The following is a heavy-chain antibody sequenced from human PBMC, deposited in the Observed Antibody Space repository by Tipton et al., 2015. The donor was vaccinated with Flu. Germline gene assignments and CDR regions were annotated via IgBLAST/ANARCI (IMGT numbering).Heavy chain of an antibody. CDR1: GFTFSSYE. CDR2: ISSSGSTI. CDR3: AREGDDRGYFDY. V-gene: IGHV3-48*03. Sequence: SLRLSCAASGFTFSSYEMNWVRQAPGKGLEWVSYISSSGSTIYYADSVKGRFTISRDNAKNSLYLQMNSLRAEDTAVYYCAREGDDRGYFDYWGQGTLVTVSS. J-gene: IGHJ4*02. D-gene: IGHD3-10*01.